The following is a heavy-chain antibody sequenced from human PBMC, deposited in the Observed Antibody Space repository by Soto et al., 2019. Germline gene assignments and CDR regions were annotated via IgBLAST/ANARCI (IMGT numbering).Heavy chain of an antibody. Sequence: EVQLVDSGGDLIQPGGSLRLSCGASGFTVSGNSLSWVRQAPGKGLEWVSYIYIDGSTYYADSVRGRFTLTRDNSKNTLYLQMNNLRGEDTAVYYCAREGGSGTAVAGIQYSGMDVWGQGTTVTVSS. J-gene: IGHJ6*02. CDR3: AREGGSGTAVAGIQYSGMDV. D-gene: IGHD6-19*01. CDR2: IYIDGST. V-gene: IGHV3-53*01. CDR1: GFTVSGNS.